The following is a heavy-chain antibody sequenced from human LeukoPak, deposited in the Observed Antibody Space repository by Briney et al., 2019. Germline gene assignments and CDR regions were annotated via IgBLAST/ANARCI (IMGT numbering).Heavy chain of an antibody. V-gene: IGHV4-34*01. J-gene: IGHJ5*02. D-gene: IGHD4-11*01. CDR1: GGSFSGYY. CDR3: ARARLYSNYHWFDP. CDR2: INHSGST. Sequence: SETLSLTCAVYGGSFSGYYWSWIRQPPGKGLEWIGEINHSGSTNYNPSLKSRVTISVDTSENQFSLKLSSVTAADTAVYYCARARLYSNYHWFDPWGQGTLVTVSS.